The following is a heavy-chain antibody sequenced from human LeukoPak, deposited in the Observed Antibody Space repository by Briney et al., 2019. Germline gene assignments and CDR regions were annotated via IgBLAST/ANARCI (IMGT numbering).Heavy chain of an antibody. CDR3: AGDLWRTCSLLY. Sequence: PGGSLRLSCAASAFTFSSYVMTWVRQAPGKGLEWVSTISGTGGTTYYADSVKGRFTISRDNSKDTLYLLMNSVRAEDTAVYYCAGDLWRTCSLLYWGQGTLVTVSS. CDR1: AFTFSSYV. V-gene: IGHV3-23*01. D-gene: IGHD3-16*01. CDR2: ISGTGGTT. J-gene: IGHJ4*02.